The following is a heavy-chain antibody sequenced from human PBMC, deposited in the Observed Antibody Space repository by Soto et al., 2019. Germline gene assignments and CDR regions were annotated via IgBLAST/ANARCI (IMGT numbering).Heavy chain of an antibody. CDR1: GGSISSSSYY. CDR2: IYYSGST. D-gene: IGHD2-15*01. Sequence: QLQLQESGPGLVKPSETLSLTCTVSGGSISSSSYYWGWIRQPPGKGLEWIGSIYYSGSTYYNPSLKSRVTISVDPSKHQFALTLSSVTAADTAVYYCARHTPAISISDHWGQGTLVTVSS. V-gene: IGHV4-39*01. CDR3: ARHTPAISISDH. J-gene: IGHJ4*02.